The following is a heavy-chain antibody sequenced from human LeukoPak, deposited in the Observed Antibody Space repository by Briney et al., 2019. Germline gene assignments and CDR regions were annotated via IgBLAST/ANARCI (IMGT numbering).Heavy chain of an antibody. J-gene: IGHJ4*02. CDR1: GFTFSSYA. V-gene: IGHV3-23*01. Sequence: GGSLGLSCAASGFTFSSYAMNWVRQAPGKGLEWVSAISGSGGGTYYADSVKGRFTISRDNAKNTLYLQMNSLRAEDTAVYYCAKDVTMTPYYFDYWGQGTLVTVSS. CDR3: AKDVTMTPYYFDY. D-gene: IGHD3-3*01. CDR2: ISGSGGGT.